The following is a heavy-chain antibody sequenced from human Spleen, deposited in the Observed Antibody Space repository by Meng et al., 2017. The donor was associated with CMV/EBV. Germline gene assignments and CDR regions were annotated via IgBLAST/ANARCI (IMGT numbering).Heavy chain of an antibody. J-gene: IGHJ6*02. Sequence: SETLSLTCTVSGGSIGYYYWSWVRQPPGKGLEWIGYIYYGGSIDYNPSLKSRVTISVDTSKNQFSLKLSSVTAADTAVYYCARARGPSYCSSTSCYKADYYYYYGMDVWGQGTTVTVSS. V-gene: IGHV4-59*12. CDR3: ARARGPSYCSSTSCYKADYYYYYGMDV. D-gene: IGHD2-2*02. CDR1: GGSIGYYY. CDR2: IYYGGSI.